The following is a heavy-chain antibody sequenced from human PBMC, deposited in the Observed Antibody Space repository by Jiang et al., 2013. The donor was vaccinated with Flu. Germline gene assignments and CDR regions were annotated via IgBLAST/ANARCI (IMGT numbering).Heavy chain of an antibody. CDR2: INPNSGGT. D-gene: IGHD3-22*01. V-gene: IGHV1-2*02. Sequence: VQLVESGAEVKKPGASVKVSCKASGYTFTGYYMHWVRQAPGQGLEWMGWINPNSGGTNYAQKFQGRVTMTRDTSISTAYMELSRLRSDDTAVYYCARIRAHDSSGYYFWGQGTLVTVSS. J-gene: IGHJ4*02. CDR3: ARIRAHDSSGYYF. CDR1: GYTFTGYY.